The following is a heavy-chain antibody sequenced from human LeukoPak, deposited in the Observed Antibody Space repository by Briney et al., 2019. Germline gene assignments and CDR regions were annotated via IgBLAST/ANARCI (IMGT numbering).Heavy chain of an antibody. V-gene: IGHV3-21*01. D-gene: IGHD3-22*01. CDR3: ARDPMNYDSSGYYYDQIDY. CDR2: ISSSSSYI. J-gene: IGHJ4*02. Sequence: GGSLRLSCAASGFTFSSYSMNWVRQAPGKGLEWVSSISSSSSYIYYADSVKDRLTISRDNAKNSLYLQMSSLRAEDTAVYYCARDPMNYDSSGYYYDQIDYWGQGTLVTVSS. CDR1: GFTFSSYS.